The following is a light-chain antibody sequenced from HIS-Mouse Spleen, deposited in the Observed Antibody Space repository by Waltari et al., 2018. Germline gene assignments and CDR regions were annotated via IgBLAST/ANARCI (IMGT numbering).Light chain of an antibody. CDR3: QQYYSTPSYT. CDR1: QSVLYSSNNKND. CDR2: WAS. Sequence: DIVMTQSPDSLAVSLGERGTINCKSSQSVLYSSNNKNDLALYQQKPGQPPKLLIYWASTRESGVPYRFSGSGSGTDFTLTISSLQAEDVAVYYCQQYYSTPSYTFGQGTKLEIK. V-gene: IGKV4-1*01. J-gene: IGKJ2*01.